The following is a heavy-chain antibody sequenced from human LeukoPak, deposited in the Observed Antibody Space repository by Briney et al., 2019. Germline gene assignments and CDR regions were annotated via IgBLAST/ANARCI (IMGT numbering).Heavy chain of an antibody. CDR1: GFTFSSYG. Sequence: GGSLRLSCAASGFTFSSYGMHWVRQAPGKDLEWVAVIWYDGTNTYYADSVKGRFTISRDNSKNTLYLQMNSLRAEDTAVYYCAKDKHIVVVTAMDYWGQGTLVTVSS. CDR2: IWYDGTNT. J-gene: IGHJ4*02. D-gene: IGHD2-21*02. CDR3: AKDKHIVVVTAMDY. V-gene: IGHV3-33*06.